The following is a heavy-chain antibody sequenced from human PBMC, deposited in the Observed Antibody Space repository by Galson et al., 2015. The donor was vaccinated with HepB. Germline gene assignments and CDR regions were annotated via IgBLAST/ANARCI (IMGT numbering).Heavy chain of an antibody. J-gene: IGHJ4*02. Sequence: SVKVSCKASGYTFTSYDINWVRQATGQGLEWMGWMNPNSGNTGYAQKFQGRVTMTRNTSISTAYMELSSLRSEDTAVYYCARRVPAAKAYYFDYWGQRTLVTVSS. V-gene: IGHV1-8*01. D-gene: IGHD2-2*01. CDR3: ARRVPAAKAYYFDY. CDR1: GYTFTSYD. CDR2: MNPNSGNT.